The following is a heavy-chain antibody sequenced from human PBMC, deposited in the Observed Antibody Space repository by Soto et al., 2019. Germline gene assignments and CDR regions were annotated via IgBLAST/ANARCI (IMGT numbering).Heavy chain of an antibody. CDR3: AKDTSKYSNNWPAYYGLDV. Sequence: GGSLRLSCAASGFTFSSFGMHWVRQAPGKGLEWVAVISFDGSNKYYADSVKGRFTISRDNSKNTLSLQMNSLKAEDTAVYYCAKDTSKYSNNWPAYYGLDVWGQGTLVTVSS. CDR2: ISFDGSNK. V-gene: IGHV3-30*18. CDR1: GFTFSSFG. D-gene: IGHD1-1*01. J-gene: IGHJ6*02.